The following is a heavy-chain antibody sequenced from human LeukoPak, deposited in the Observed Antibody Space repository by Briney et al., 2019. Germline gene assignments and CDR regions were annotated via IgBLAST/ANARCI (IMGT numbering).Heavy chain of an antibody. V-gene: IGHV1-69*04. J-gene: IGHJ6*02. CDR2: IIPILGIA. Sequence: SVKVSCKASGGTFSSYAISWVRQAPGQGLEWMGRIIPILGIANYAQKFQGRVTITADKSTSTAYMELRSLRSDDTAVYYCARDSYDILTGYLSSLYYYYGMDVWGQGTTVTVSS. D-gene: IGHD3-9*01. CDR3: ARDSYDILTGYLSSLYYYYGMDV. CDR1: GGTFSSYA.